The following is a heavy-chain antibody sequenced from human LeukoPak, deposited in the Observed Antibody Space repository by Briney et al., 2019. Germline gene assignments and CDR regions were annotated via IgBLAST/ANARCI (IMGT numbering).Heavy chain of an antibody. CDR3: ARVSPYYYDSSALDY. V-gene: IGHV4-34*01. D-gene: IGHD3-22*01. Sequence: SETLSLTCAVYGGSFSGYYWSWIRQPPGKGLEWIGEINHSGSTNYNPSLKSRVTISVDTSKNQFSLKLSSVTAADTAVYYCARVSPYYYDSSALDYWGQGTLVTVSS. CDR1: GGSFSGYY. CDR2: INHSGST. J-gene: IGHJ4*02.